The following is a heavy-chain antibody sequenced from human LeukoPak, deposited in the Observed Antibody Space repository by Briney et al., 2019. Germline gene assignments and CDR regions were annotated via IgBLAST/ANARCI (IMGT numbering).Heavy chain of an antibody. D-gene: IGHD3-10*01. V-gene: IGHV4-38-2*02. CDR3: ARSGITMVRGVILRSEVHYYYYYMDV. CDR1: GYSISSGYY. J-gene: IGHJ6*03. CDR2: IYHSGST. Sequence: PSETLSLPCTVSGYSISSGYYWGWIRQPPGKGLEWIGSIYHSGSTYYNPSLKSRVTISVDTSKNQFSLKLSSVTAADTAVYYCARSGITMVRGVILRSEVHYYYYYMDVWGKGTTVTVSS.